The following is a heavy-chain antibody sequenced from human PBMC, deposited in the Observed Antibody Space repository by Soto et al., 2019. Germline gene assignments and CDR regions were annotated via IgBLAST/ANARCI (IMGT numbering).Heavy chain of an antibody. J-gene: IGHJ4*02. Sequence: QVQLQESGPGLVKPSETLSLTCTVSGGPINNSPQYWGWSRQPPGGGLEWIGTIHYGGTVYYNPSLKSRVTISVDTSKNQCSLQVNSVTDADTAVYYCTRHPRTPDYWGQGTLVTVSS. CDR3: TRHPRTPDY. CDR2: IHYGGTV. CDR1: GGPINNSPQY. V-gene: IGHV4-39*01. D-gene: IGHD2-15*01.